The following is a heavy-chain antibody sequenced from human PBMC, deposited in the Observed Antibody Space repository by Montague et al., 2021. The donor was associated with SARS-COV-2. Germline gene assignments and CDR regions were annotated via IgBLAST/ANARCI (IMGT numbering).Heavy chain of an antibody. D-gene: IGHD1-1*01. J-gene: IGHJ4*02. CDR3: ARTRGRGPGGHFDY. CDR2: ISDSGDYI. Sequence: SLSLSCAASGFTFSGEYMSWIRKAPGKGLEWVSYISDSGDYIQYXXSLRGRFTISRDNAKNSLYLQIHSLRVEDTAVYYCARTRGRGPGGHFDYWGQGTLLTVSS. CDR1: GFTFSGEY. V-gene: IGHV3-11*01.